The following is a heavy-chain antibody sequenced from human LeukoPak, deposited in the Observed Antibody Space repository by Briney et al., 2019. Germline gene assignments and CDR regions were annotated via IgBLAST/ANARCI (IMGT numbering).Heavy chain of an antibody. CDR3: ARVTRAYSSGWFSVY. J-gene: IGHJ4*02. V-gene: IGHV1-18*01. CDR2: ISAYNGNT. Sequence: ASVKVSCKASGYTFTSYGISWVRQAPGQGLEWMGWISAYNGNTNYAQKLQGRVTMTTDTSTSTAYMELRSLRSDDTAVYYCARVTRAYSSGWFSVYWGQGTLVTVSS. D-gene: IGHD6-19*01. CDR1: GYTFTSYG.